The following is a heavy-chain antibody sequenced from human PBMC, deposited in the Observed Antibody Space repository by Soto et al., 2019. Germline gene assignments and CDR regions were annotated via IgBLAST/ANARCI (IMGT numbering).Heavy chain of an antibody. CDR1: GYTLTTYG. Sequence: QVHLVQSGAEVKKPGASAKVSCKASGYTLTTYGMSWVRQAPGQGLEWMGWISTYNGNTNYAQKVQGRVTMTRDTSTSTAYMELRNLRSDDTAVYFCARFRYGTGSPDFWGQGTLVTVSS. V-gene: IGHV1-18*01. D-gene: IGHD3-10*01. CDR3: ARFRYGTGSPDF. J-gene: IGHJ4*02. CDR2: ISTYNGNT.